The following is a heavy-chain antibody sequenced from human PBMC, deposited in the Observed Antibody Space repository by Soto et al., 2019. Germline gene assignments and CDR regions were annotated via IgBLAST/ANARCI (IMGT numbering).Heavy chain of an antibody. CDR3: ARDRLTTMTTFDH. V-gene: IGHV1-69*08. CDR2: IIPILGIA. CDR1: GGTFSSYT. Sequence: QVQLVQSGAEVKKPGSSVKVSCKASGGTFSSYTISWVRQAPGQGLEWMGRIIPILGIANYAQKFQGRVTITADKSTSTAYMELSSLRSEDTAVYYCARDRLTTMTTFDHWGQGTLVTVSS. D-gene: IGHD4-17*01. J-gene: IGHJ4*02.